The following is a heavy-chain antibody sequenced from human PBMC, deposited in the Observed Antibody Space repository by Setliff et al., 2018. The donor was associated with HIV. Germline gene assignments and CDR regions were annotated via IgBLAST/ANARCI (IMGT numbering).Heavy chain of an antibody. V-gene: IGHV1-3*01. CDR3: ARDHRPNYYDNSGSPGY. J-gene: IGHJ4*02. CDR1: GYTFTSYA. D-gene: IGHD3-22*01. Sequence: ASVKVSCKASGYTFTSYAMHWVRQAPGQRLEWMGWINAGNGNTKYSQKFQGRVTITRDTSASTAYMELRSLRSDDTAVYYCARDHRPNYYDNSGSPGYWGQGTLVTVSS. CDR2: INAGNGNT.